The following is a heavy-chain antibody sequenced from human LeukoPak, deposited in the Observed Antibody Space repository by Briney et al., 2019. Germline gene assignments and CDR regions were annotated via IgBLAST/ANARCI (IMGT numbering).Heavy chain of an antibody. CDR2: IIPIFGTA. V-gene: IGHV1-69*13. CDR1: GGTFSSYA. D-gene: IGHD3-22*01. J-gene: IGHJ4*02. Sequence: ASVRVSCKASGGTFSSYAISWVRQAPGQGLEWMGGIIPIFGTANYAQKFQGRVTITADESTSTAYMELSSLRSEDTAVYYCARWRFGYDSSGYRDYWGQGTLVTVSS. CDR3: ARWRFGYDSSGYRDY.